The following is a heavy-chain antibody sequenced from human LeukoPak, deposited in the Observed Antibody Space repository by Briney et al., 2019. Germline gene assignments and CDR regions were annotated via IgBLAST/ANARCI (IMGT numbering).Heavy chain of an antibody. D-gene: IGHD6-13*01. CDR2: INHSGST. V-gene: IGHV4-34*01. J-gene: IGHJ4*02. Sequence: NASETLSLTCAVYGGSVSDDYWSWILQPPGNGLEWIGEINHSGSTNYNPSLKSRVTISVDTSKNQFSLKLSSVTAADTAVYYCARAGLRSWYRPYYFDYWGQGTLVTVSS. CDR3: ARAGLRSWYRPYYFDY. CDR1: GGSVSDDY.